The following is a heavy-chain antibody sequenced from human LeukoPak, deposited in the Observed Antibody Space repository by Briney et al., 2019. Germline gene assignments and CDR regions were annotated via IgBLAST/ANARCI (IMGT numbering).Heavy chain of an antibody. J-gene: IGHJ3*02. CDR3: ARGRRCSSTSCYPEAADAFDI. V-gene: IGHV1-18*01. Sequence: ASVKVSCKASGYTFTSYGISWVRQAPGQGLEWMGWISAYNGNTNYAQKLQGRVTMTTDTSTSTAYMELRSLRSDDTAVYYCARGRRCSSTSCYPEAADAFDIWGQGTMVTVSS. CDR2: ISAYNGNT. CDR1: GYTFTSYG. D-gene: IGHD2-2*01.